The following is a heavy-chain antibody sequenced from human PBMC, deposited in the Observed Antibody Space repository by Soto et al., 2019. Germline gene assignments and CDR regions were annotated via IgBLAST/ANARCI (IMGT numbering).Heavy chain of an antibody. J-gene: IGHJ5*02. CDR2: ISSSSSTI. D-gene: IGHD3-3*01. CDR1: GFTFSSYS. V-gene: IGHV3-48*02. Sequence: GGTLRLSCAASGFTFSSYSMNWVRQAPGKGQERVSYISSSSSTIYYADSVKGRFTISRDNAKNSLYLQMNCLRDEDTAVYYCARESRFLEWLSLNWFDPWGQGTLVTVSS. CDR3: ARESRFLEWLSLNWFDP.